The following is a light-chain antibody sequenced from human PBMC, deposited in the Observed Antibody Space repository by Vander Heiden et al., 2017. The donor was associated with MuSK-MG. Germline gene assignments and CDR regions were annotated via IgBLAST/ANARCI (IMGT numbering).Light chain of an antibody. CDR1: SSDVGSYNL. J-gene: IGLJ2*01. CDR2: EVS. V-gene: IGLV2-23*02. Sequence: QSALPQPASVSGSPGQSITISCTGTSSDVGSYNLVSWYQQHRGKAPKLMIYEVSKRPSGVSNRFSGSKSGNTASLTISGLQAEDEADYYCCSYAGSSTLVFGGGTKLTVL. CDR3: CSYAGSSTLV.